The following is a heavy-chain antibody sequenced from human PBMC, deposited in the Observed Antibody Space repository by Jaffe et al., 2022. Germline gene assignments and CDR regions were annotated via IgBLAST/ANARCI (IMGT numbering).Heavy chain of an antibody. CDR1: GFTFSSYA. CDR3: AKDHYDFWSGYLYGPPSNFDY. D-gene: IGHD3-3*01. V-gene: IGHV3-23*01. J-gene: IGHJ4*02. CDR2: ISGSGGST. Sequence: EVQLLESGGGLVQPGGSLRLSCAASGFTFSSYAMSWVRQAPGKGLEWVSAISGSGGSTYYADSVKGRFTISRDNSKNTLYLQMNSLRAEDTAVYYCAKDHYDFWSGYLYGPPSNFDYWGQGTLVTVSS.